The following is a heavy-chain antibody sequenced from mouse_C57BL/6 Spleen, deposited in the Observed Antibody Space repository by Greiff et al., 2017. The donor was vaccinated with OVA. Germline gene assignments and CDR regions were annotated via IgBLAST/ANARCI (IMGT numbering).Heavy chain of an antibody. V-gene: IGHV1-76*01. Sequence: VQLQQSGAELVRPGASVKLSCKASGYTFTDYYINWVKQRPGQGLEWIARIYPGSGNTYYNEKFKGKATLTAEKSSSTAYMQLSSLTSEDSAVYFCERCGDYYAMDYWGQGTSVTVAS. CDR3: ERCGDYYAMDY. CDR2: IYPGSGNT. J-gene: IGHJ4*01. CDR1: GYTFTDYY.